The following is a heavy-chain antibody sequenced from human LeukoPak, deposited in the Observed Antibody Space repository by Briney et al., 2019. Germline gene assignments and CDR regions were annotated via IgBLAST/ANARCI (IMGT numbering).Heavy chain of an antibody. CDR1: GFTFGDYA. J-gene: IGHJ4*02. CDR2: IRSKAYGGTT. CDR3: TRRWYYSEPDDY. V-gene: IGHV3-49*03. Sequence: TGGSLRLSCTASGFTFGDYAMSWFRQAPGKGQEWVGFIRSKAYGGTTEYAASVKGRFTISRDDSKSIAYLQMNSLKTEDTAVYYCTRRWYYSEPDDYWGQGTLVTVCS. D-gene: IGHD3-10*01.